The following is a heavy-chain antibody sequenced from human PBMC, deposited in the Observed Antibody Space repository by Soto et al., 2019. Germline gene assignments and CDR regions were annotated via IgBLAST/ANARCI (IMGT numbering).Heavy chain of an antibody. J-gene: IGHJ4*02. D-gene: IGHD3-3*01. CDR2: IYPGSSEI. CDR1: GYNFARSS. V-gene: IGHV5-51*01. Sequence: EVQLVQSGAEVKKPGESLKISCKASGYNFARSSIGWVRQMPGKGLEWMAIIYPGSSEITYSPSFQGQVTISADMSISTAYLQWSSLKASDSAIYYCVPYYNYWKIWGQGTLVTVSS. CDR3: VPYYNYWKI.